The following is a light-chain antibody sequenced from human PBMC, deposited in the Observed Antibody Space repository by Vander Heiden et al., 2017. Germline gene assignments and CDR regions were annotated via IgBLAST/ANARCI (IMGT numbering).Light chain of an antibody. J-gene: IGKJ5*01. CDR3: QQYVNSPIT. CDR1: RSISSSY. V-gene: IGKV3-20*01. Sequence: ALTQSPGTLSLAPGGRATLACRASRSISSSYLAWYQQKPGHAPRLLIYAASNRATGIPDRFSGSGSGTDFTLTISRLEPEDFAVYYCQQYVNSPITFGQGTRLEIK. CDR2: AAS.